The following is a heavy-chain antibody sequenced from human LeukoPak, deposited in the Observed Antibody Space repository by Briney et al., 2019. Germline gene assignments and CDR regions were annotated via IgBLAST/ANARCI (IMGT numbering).Heavy chain of an antibody. J-gene: IGHJ4*02. CDR1: GFTFSSYW. CDR2: INSDGSST. CDR3: ARDLTDGDYPAVGFDY. D-gene: IGHD4-17*01. V-gene: IGHV3-74*01. Sequence: PGGSLSLSCAAAGFTFSSYWMHWVRQAPGKGLGWVSRINSDGSSTSYADSVKGRFTISRDNAKNTLYLQMNSLRAEDTAVYYCARDLTDGDYPAVGFDYWGQGTLVTVSS.